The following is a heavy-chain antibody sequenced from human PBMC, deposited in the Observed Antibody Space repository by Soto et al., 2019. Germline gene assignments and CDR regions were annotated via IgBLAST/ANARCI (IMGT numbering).Heavy chain of an antibody. J-gene: IGHJ6*03. V-gene: IGHV1-18*01. CDR1: GYTFTGFD. CDR2: ISAYNGNT. D-gene: IGHD3-3*02. Sequence: QVQLVQSGAEVKKPGASVKVSCKTSGYTFTGFDISWVRQAPGQGLEWMGWISAYNGNTNYAQKLQGRVTMTTDTSTSTAYIELRSLRSDDTAVYYCARAVSHFYSYYDMDVWGKGTTVTVSS. CDR3: ARAVSHFYSYYDMDV.